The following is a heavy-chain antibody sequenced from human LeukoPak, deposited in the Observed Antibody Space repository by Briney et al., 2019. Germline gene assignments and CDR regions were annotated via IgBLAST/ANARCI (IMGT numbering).Heavy chain of an antibody. V-gene: IGHV3-7*03. CDR1: GFTFSSYG. CDR2: IKQDGSEK. J-gene: IGHJ4*02. Sequence: GGSLRLSCAASGFTFSSYGMHWVRQAPGKGLEWVANIKQDGSEKYYVDSVKGRFTISRDNAKNSLYLQMNSLRAEDTALYYCANGEQWGLDYWGQGTLVTVSS. D-gene: IGHD6-19*01. CDR3: ANGEQWGLDY.